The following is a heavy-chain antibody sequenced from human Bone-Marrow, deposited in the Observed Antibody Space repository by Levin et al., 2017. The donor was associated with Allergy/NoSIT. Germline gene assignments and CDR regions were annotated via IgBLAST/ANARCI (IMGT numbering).Heavy chain of an antibody. CDR1: GGSISTGGFH. CDR3: AREDGYVFDY. J-gene: IGHJ4*02. CDR2: IYYSGNT. D-gene: IGHD5-24*01. V-gene: IGHV4-31*03. Sequence: PSETLSLTCSLSGGSISTGGFHWSWVRQRPGKGLEWIGYIYYSGNTYYNPSLQSRLSISIDTSTNQFSLRLTSVTAADTAVYYCAREDGYVFDYWGQGPLVTVSS.